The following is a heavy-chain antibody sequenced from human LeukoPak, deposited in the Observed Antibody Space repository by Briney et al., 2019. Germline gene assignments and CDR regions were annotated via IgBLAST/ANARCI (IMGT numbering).Heavy chain of an antibody. CDR3: AKDLGPRSVGDYYMDV. D-gene: IGHD3-10*01. CDR2: IRYDGSNK. V-gene: IGHV3-30*02. J-gene: IGHJ6*03. Sequence: GGSLRLSCAASGFTFSSYGMHWVRQAPGKGLEWVAFIRYDGSNKYYADSVKGRFTISRDNSKNTLYLQMNSLRAEDTAVYYCAKDLGPRSVGDYYMDVWGKGTTVTVSS. CDR1: GFTFSSYG.